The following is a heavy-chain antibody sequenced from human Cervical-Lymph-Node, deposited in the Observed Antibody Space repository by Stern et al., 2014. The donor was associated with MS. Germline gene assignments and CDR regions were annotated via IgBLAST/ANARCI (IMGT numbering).Heavy chain of an antibody. J-gene: IGHJ4*02. V-gene: IGHV3-9*01. CDR1: GFTFDDYA. D-gene: IGHD4-17*01. CDR3: AKTLYGDYAYFDN. CDR2: ISWSGGAI. Sequence: VQLVQSGGGRVQPGRSLRLSCAASGFTFDDYAMHWVRQAPGKGLEWVSGISWSGGAIEYADSVKGRFTISRDNAKNSLYLQMNSLRVEDTAFYYCAKTLYGDYAYFDNWGQGTLVTVSS.